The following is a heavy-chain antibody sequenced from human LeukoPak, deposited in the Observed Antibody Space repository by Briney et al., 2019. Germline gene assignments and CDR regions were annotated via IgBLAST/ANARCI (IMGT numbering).Heavy chain of an antibody. CDR2: ISYTGNT. Sequence: SETLSLTCTVSGGSISSSSYYWGWIRQPPGKGLEWIGSISYTGNTYYNPSLKSRVTISVDTSNNQFSPKLSSVTAADTALYYCARHQMDYDILTTYLNWFAPWGQGALVTVSS. CDR1: GGSISSSSYY. CDR3: ARHQMDYDILTTYLNWFAP. J-gene: IGHJ5*02. V-gene: IGHV4-39*01. D-gene: IGHD3-9*01.